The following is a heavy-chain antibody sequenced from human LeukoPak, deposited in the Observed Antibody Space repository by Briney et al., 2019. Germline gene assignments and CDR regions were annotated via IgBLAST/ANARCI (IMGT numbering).Heavy chain of an antibody. V-gene: IGHV4-39*07. CDR2: IYYSGST. Sequence: SETLSLTCTVSGGSISSSSYYWGWIRQPPGKGLEWIGSIYYSGSTYYNPSLKSRVTISVDTSKNQFSLKLSSVTAADTAVYYCARGGGYGGLFDYWGQGTLVTVSS. D-gene: IGHD4-23*01. J-gene: IGHJ4*02. CDR3: ARGGGYGGLFDY. CDR1: GGSISSSSYY.